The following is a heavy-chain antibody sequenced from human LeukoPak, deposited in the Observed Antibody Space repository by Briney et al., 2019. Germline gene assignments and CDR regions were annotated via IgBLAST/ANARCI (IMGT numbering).Heavy chain of an antibody. Sequence: GGSLRLSCAASGFTFSSYAMSWVRQAPGKGLEWVSSISSSSSYIYYADSVKGRFTISRDNAKNSLYLQMNSLRAEDTAVYYCAGAAIAVAGTNIRVYDAFDIWGQGTMVTVSS. J-gene: IGHJ3*02. V-gene: IGHV3-21*01. CDR3: AGAAIAVAGTNIRVYDAFDI. CDR1: GFTFSSYA. CDR2: ISSSSSYI. D-gene: IGHD6-19*01.